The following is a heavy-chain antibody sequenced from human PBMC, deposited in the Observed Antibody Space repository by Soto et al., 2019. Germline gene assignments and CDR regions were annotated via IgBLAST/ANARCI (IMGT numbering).Heavy chain of an antibody. D-gene: IGHD3-22*01. Sequence: EVQLVESGGGLVQPGGSLRLSCAASGFTFNTYAMQWVRQAPGKGLEYVSAISSNGGSIDYANSVKGRFTISRDNSKNTLYLQMGSLRDEDMAVYYCARGEEGYYDSSGQRYAFDIWGQGTMVIVSS. J-gene: IGHJ3*02. CDR3: ARGEEGYYDSSGQRYAFDI. CDR2: ISSNGGSI. CDR1: GFTFNTYA. V-gene: IGHV3-64*01.